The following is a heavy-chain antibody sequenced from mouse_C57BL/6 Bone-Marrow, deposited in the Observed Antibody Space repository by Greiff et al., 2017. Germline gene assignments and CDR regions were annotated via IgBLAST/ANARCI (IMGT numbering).Heavy chain of an antibody. CDR1: GFTFSDYG. D-gene: IGHD2-1*01. CDR2: ISNLAYSI. J-gene: IGHJ4*01. Sequence: EVQRVESGGGLVQPGGSLKLSCAASGFTFSDYGMAWVRQAPRKGPEWVAFISNLAYSIYYADTVTGRFTISRENAKNTLYLEMSSLRSEDTAMYYCARHPIYYGNYARAMDYWGQGTSVTVSS. V-gene: IGHV5-15*01. CDR3: ARHPIYYGNYARAMDY.